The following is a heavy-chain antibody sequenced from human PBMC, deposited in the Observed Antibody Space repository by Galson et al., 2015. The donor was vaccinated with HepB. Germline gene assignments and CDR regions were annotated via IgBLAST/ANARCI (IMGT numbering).Heavy chain of an antibody. D-gene: IGHD5-18*01. V-gene: IGHV3-66*01. CDR2: IYSGGST. CDR1: GFILSKNW. Sequence: SLRLSCAASGFILSKNWMSWVRQAPGKGLEWVSVIYSGGSTYYADSVKGRFTISRDNSKNTLYLQMNSLRAEDTAVYYCARGGYSYGYFDYWGQGTLITVSS. J-gene: IGHJ4*02. CDR3: ARGGYSYGYFDY.